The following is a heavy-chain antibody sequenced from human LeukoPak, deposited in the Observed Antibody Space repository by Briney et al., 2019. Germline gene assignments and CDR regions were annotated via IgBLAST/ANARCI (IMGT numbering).Heavy chain of an antibody. J-gene: IGHJ5*02. CDR3: TRDRYCTGGACYRFPNWFDP. CDR2: INPNSGDT. Sequence: ASVKVSCKASGYIFSGSYIHWMRQAPGQGLEWMGWINPNSGDTNYTQKFQGRVTMTRDTPISTAYMELSGLKSDDTAVYFCTRDRYCTGGACYRFPNWFDPWGQGTLVTVSS. D-gene: IGHD2-8*02. V-gene: IGHV1-2*02. CDR1: GYIFSGSY.